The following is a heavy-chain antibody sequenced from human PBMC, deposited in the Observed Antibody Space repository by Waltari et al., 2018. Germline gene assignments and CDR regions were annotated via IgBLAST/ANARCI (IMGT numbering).Heavy chain of an antibody. CDR1: GGSISSSSYY. Sequence: QLQLQESGPGLVKPSETLSLTCTVSGGSISSSSYYWGWIRQPPGKGLEWIGSIYYSGSTYYNPSLKSRVTISVDTSKNQFSLKLSSVTAADTAVYYCARQGSAYSSSSVFDYWGQGTLVIVSS. J-gene: IGHJ4*02. V-gene: IGHV4-39*01. D-gene: IGHD6-6*01. CDR2: IYYSGST. CDR3: ARQGSAYSSSSVFDY.